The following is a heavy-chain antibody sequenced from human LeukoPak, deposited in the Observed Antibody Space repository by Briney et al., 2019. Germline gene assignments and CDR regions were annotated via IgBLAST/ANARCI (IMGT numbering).Heavy chain of an antibody. CDR3: ARDAGYSYNYYFYMDV. CDR2: IIPIFGTA. V-gene: IGHV1-69*13. CDR1: GGTFSSYV. D-gene: IGHD5-18*01. J-gene: IGHJ6*03. Sequence: AVKVSRKASGGTFSSYVLRWVRPAPGQGGDGMGGIIPIFGTANYAQKVQGRVTITADESTSTAYMELSSLRSEDTAVSYCARDAGYSYNYYFYMDVWGKGTTVTVSS.